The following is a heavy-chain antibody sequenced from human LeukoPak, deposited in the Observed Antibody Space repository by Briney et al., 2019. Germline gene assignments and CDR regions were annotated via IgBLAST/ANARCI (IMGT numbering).Heavy chain of an antibody. CDR2: ISWNSVSI. J-gene: IGHJ4*02. Sequence: PGGSLRLSCAASVFTFDDYAMHWVRHAPGKGLEWVSGISWNSVSIAYADSVKGRFTISRDNAKNSLYLEMNSLRTDDTALYYCAKDIGSTSWYLGNWGQGTLVTVSS. V-gene: IGHV3-9*01. D-gene: IGHD2-2*01. CDR1: VFTFDDYA. CDR3: AKDIGSTSWYLGN.